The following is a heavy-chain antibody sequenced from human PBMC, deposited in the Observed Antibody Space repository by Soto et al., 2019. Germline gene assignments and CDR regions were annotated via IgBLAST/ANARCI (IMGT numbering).Heavy chain of an antibody. CDR2: IYYSGST. CDR1: GGSISSSSYY. D-gene: IGHD3-16*01. CDR3: ILGGLRSLGGSYFDY. J-gene: IGHJ4*02. V-gene: IGHV4-39*01. Sequence: PSETLSLTCTVSGGSISSSSYYWGWIRQPPGKGLEWIGSIYYSGSTYYNPSLKSRVTISVDTSKNQFSLKLSSVAAADTAVYYCILGGLRSLGGSYFDYWGQGTLVTVSS.